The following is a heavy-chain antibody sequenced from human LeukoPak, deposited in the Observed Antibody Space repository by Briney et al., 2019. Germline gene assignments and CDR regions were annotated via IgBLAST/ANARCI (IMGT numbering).Heavy chain of an antibody. CDR1: GFTFSSYA. CDR2: ISGSGGST. CDR3: AKGRYYYDSSGYWQFDY. V-gene: IGHV3-23*01. Sequence: QPGGSLRLSCAASGFTFSSYAMSWVRQAPGKGLEWASGISGSGGSTYYADSVKGRFTISRDNSKNTLYLQMNSLRAEDTAVYYCAKGRYYYDSSGYWQFDYWGQGTLVTVSS. D-gene: IGHD3-22*01. J-gene: IGHJ4*02.